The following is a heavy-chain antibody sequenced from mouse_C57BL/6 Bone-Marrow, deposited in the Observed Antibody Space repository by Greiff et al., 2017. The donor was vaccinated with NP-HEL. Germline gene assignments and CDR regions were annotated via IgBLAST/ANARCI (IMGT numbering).Heavy chain of an antibody. CDR3: AGERFAY. CDR2: IRNKANGYTT. CDR1: GFTFTDYY. J-gene: IGHJ3*01. Sequence: EVKLVESGGGLVQPGGSLNLSCAASGFTFTDYYMSWVRQPPGKALEWLGFIRNKANGYTTEYSASVKGRFTISRDNSQSILYLQMNALRAEDSATYYCAGERFAYWGQGTLVTVSA. V-gene: IGHV7-3*01.